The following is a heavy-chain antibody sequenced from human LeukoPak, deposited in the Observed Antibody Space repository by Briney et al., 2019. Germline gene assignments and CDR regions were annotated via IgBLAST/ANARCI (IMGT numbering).Heavy chain of an antibody. CDR1: GGSIRSSYYY. CDR3: ARLRIAARPLSYYYYGMDV. J-gene: IGHJ6*02. D-gene: IGHD6-6*01. Sequence: PSETLSLTCTVSGGSIRSSYYYWGWIRQPPGKGLEWIGSIYDSGSTYYNPSLKSRVTISVDTSKNQFSLKLNSVTAADTAVYYCARLRIAARPLSYYYYGMDVWGQGTTVTVSS. CDR2: IYDSGST. V-gene: IGHV4-39*01.